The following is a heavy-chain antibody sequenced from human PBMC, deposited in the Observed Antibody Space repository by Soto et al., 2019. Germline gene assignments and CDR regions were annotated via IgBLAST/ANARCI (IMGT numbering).Heavy chain of an antibody. CDR3: ARDWRNYVLPYY. CDR1: GYTFTTFG. D-gene: IGHD1-7*01. J-gene: IGHJ4*02. V-gene: IGHV1-18*04. Sequence: QVQLVQSGAEVKNPGASVKVSCEASGYTFTTFGISWVRQAPGQGLEWLGWISTDNGDTNYAQSLQDRLTLTTDTSTSTAYMELRRLRSDDTAMYYCARDWRNYVLPYYWGQGTLVTVSS. CDR2: ISTDNGDT.